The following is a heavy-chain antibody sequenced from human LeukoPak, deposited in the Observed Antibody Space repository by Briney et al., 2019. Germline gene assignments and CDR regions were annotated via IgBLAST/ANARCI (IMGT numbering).Heavy chain of an antibody. CDR2: IYPSGNT. J-gene: IGHJ3*02. Sequence: SETLSLTCSVSGGSFSNNFWSWVRQPAGKGLEWIGRIYPSGNTNYNPSLKSRVTLSVDTSKTQFSLNLSSVTAADTAVYYCAKSNGYGLVDIWGQGTMVTVSS. CDR3: AKSNGYGLVDI. CDR1: GGSFSNNF. D-gene: IGHD3-10*01. V-gene: IGHV4-4*07.